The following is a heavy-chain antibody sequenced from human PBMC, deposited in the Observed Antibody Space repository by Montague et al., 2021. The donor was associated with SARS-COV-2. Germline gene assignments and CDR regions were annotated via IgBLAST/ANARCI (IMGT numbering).Heavy chain of an antibody. D-gene: IGHD3-16*01. CDR2: VHDIESS. CDR1: GGSISRYF. Sequence: SETLSLTRTVSGGSISRYFWNWIRQTPGKGLEWMGYVHDIESSIYNPSLQSRITILLDTPKNQFSLRLNAVTAADTAVYYCARVTLGGRDGRTRQYEGLDSWGQGTLVTVSS. CDR3: ARVTLGGRDGRTRQYEGLDS. J-gene: IGHJ4*02. V-gene: IGHV4-59*01.